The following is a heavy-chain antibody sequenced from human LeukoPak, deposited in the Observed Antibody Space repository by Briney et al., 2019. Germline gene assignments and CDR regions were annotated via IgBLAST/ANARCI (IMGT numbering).Heavy chain of an antibody. CDR3: ARTRIRGVIINGFDI. CDR2: IYHSGST. Sequence: PSETLSLTCAVSGGSISSGGYSWSWIRQPPGKGLEWIGYIYHSGSTYYNSSLKSRVTISVDRSKNQFSLKLSSVTAADTAVYYCARTRIRGVIINGFDIWGQGTMVTVSS. V-gene: IGHV4-30-2*01. D-gene: IGHD3-10*01. J-gene: IGHJ3*02. CDR1: GGSISSGGYS.